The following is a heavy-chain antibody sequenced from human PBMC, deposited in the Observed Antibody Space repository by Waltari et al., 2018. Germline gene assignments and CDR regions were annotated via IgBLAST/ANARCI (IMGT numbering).Heavy chain of an antibody. CDR3: AKSIAASPNAFDI. CDR1: GFTFSSYG. J-gene: IGHJ3*02. Sequence: QVQLVESGGGVVQPGRSLRLSCAASGFTFSSYGMHWVRQAPGKGLEWVAVIWYDGSNKYYADAVKGRFTISRDNSKNTLYLQMNSLRAEEMAVYYCAKSIAASPNAFDIWGQGTMVTVSS. V-gene: IGHV3-33*06. CDR2: IWYDGSNK. D-gene: IGHD6-13*01.